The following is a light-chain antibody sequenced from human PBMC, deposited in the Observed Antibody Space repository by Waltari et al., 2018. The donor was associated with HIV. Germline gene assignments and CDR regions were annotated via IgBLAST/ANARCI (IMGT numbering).Light chain of an antibody. J-gene: IGLJ3*02. Sequence: QSVLTQPPSVSGAPGQRVTISCTGTSSAVGGYNYVSWYQQHPGKAPTLMIYAVSHRPSVVSNRFSGSKSGNTASLTISGLQAEDEADYYCSSYTSSSTLVVFGGGTKLTVL. CDR3: SSYTSSSTLVV. CDR1: SSAVGGYNY. V-gene: IGLV2-14*01. CDR2: AVS.